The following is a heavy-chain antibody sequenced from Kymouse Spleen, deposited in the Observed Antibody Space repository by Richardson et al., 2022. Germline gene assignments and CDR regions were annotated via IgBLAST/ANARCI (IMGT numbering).Heavy chain of an antibody. CDR1: GGSFSGYY. CDR3: AREGYGSGSSLDY. Sequence: QVQLQQWGAGLLKPSETLSLTCAVYGGSFSGYYWSWIRQPPGKGLEWIGEINHSGSTNYNPSLKSRVTISVDTSKNQFSLKLSSVTAADTAVYYCAREGYGSGSSLDYWGQGTLVTVSS. CDR2: INHSGST. V-gene: IGHV4-34*01. J-gene: IGHJ4*02. D-gene: IGHD3-10*01.